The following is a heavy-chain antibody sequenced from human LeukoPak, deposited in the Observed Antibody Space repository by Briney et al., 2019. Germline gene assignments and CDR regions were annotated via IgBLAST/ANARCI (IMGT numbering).Heavy chain of an antibody. CDR3: ASAWGIQPFDY. D-gene: IGHD3-16*01. CDR1: GFTFSRYW. CDR2: IKQDGSEK. J-gene: IGHJ4*02. Sequence: GGSLRLSCAASGFTFSRYWMTWVRQAPGKGLEWVANIKQDGSEKYYVDSVKGRFTISRDNAKNSLYLQMNSLRAEDTAVYYCASAWGIQPFDYWGQGTLVTVSS. V-gene: IGHV3-7*01.